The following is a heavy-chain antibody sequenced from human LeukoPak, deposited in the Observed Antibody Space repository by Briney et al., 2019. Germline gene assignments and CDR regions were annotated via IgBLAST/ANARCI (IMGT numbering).Heavy chain of an antibody. CDR1: GGTFTNSA. J-gene: IGHJ6*02. V-gene: IGHV1-69*13. CDR3: ARVGGTNYYYYNDLDV. Sequence: SVKVSCKASGGTFTNSAISWVRQTPGQGLEWMGGINPIFRTANYAQQFQDRVTILADESTSTAYMELSLLKFEDTAVYYCARVGGTNYYYYNDLDVWGQGTTVTVSS. CDR2: INPIFRTA. D-gene: IGHD1-26*01.